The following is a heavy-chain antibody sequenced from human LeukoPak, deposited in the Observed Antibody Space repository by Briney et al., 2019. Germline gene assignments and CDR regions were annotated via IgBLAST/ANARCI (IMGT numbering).Heavy chain of an antibody. CDR3: ARAPTLNYYYYYMDV. CDR1: GFTVSINY. Sequence: GGSLRLSCAASGFTVSINYMSWVRQAPGKGLEWVSVIYSGGSTYYADSVKGRFTISRDNSKNTLYLQMNSLRAEDTAVYYCARAPTLNYYYYYMDVWGKGTTVTVSS. J-gene: IGHJ6*03. V-gene: IGHV3-53*01. CDR2: IYSGGST.